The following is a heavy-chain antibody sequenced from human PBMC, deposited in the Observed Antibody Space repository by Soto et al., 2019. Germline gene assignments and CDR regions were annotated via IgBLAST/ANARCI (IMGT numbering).Heavy chain of an antibody. Sequence: QLQLQESGPGLVKPSETLSLTCTVSGGSISSSSYYWGWIRQPPGKGLEWIGSIYYSGSTYYNPSLKSRVTISVYTSKNQFSLKLSSVTAADTAVYYCASVVVPAAAISWDYGMDVWGQGTTVTVSS. J-gene: IGHJ6*02. D-gene: IGHD2-2*01. V-gene: IGHV4-39*01. CDR3: ASVVVPAAAISWDYGMDV. CDR2: IYYSGST. CDR1: GGSISSSSYY.